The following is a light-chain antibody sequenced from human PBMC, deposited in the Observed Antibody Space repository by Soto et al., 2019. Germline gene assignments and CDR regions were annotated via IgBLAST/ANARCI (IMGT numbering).Light chain of an antibody. CDR1: QSISSW. CDR3: QQYKSYPWT. J-gene: IGKJ1*01. Sequence: DIQMTQSPSTLSASVGDRVTITCRASQSISSWLAWYQQKPGKAPKLLIYDASSLESGVPSRFSGSGSESEFTLTISSLQPDEFATYYCQQYKSYPWTFGRGTKVEIK. V-gene: IGKV1-5*01. CDR2: DAS.